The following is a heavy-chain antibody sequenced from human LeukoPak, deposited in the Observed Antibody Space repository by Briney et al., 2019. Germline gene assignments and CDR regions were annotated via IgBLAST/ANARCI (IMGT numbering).Heavy chain of an antibody. J-gene: IGHJ5*02. CDR1: GGTFSSYA. CDR2: IIPIFGTA. CDR3: ARTTGGGPMVRGVISWSDP. D-gene: IGHD3-10*01. V-gene: IGHV1-69*13. Sequence: ASVKVSCKASGGTFSSYAISWVRQAPGQGLEWMGGIIPIFGTANYAQKFQGRVTITADESTSTAYMELSSLRSEDTAVYYCARTTGGGPMVRGVISWSDPWGQGTLVTVSP.